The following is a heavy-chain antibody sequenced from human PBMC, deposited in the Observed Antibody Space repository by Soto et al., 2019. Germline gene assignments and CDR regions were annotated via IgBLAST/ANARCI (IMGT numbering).Heavy chain of an antibody. V-gene: IGHV3-74*01. D-gene: IGHD6-13*01. J-gene: IGHJ6*02. CDR2: INSDGSST. Sequence: EVQLVESGGGLVQPGGSLRLSCAASGFTFSSYWMHWVRQAPGKGLVWVSRINSDGSSTSYADSVKGRFTISRDNAKNTLYLQMNSLRAEDTAVYYCAREDSSSWTPNHFYYYYCMDVWGQGTTVTVSS. CDR1: GFTFSSYW. CDR3: AREDSSSWTPNHFYYYYCMDV.